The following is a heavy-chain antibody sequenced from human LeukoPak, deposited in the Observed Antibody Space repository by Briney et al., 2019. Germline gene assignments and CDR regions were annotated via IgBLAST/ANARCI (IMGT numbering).Heavy chain of an antibody. CDR1: GFTFSSYG. Sequence: PGRSLRLSCAASGFTFSSYGVHWVRQAPGKGLEWVANIKQDGSEKYYVDSVKGRFTISRDNAKNSLYLQMNSLRAEDTAVYYCARVRSGSHWRGKYYYYHYMDVWGKGTTVAVSS. CDR2: IKQDGSEK. V-gene: IGHV3-7*01. J-gene: IGHJ6*03. D-gene: IGHD1-26*01. CDR3: ARVRSGSHWRGKYYYYHYMDV.